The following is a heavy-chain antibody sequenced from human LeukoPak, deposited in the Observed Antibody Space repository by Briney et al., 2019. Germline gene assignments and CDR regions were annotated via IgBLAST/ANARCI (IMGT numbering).Heavy chain of an antibody. Sequence: GGSLRLSCAASGFMLSSTWMHWVRQAPGKGLVWVSRINSDATSTSYADSVRGRFTISRDDAKNTMYLQMNSLRAEDTAMYYCVRGSPGYSNSWHAYWGRGTLVTVSS. J-gene: IGHJ4*02. CDR3: VRGSPGYSNSWHAY. D-gene: IGHD6-13*01. CDR2: INSDATST. CDR1: GFMLSSTW. V-gene: IGHV3-74*01.